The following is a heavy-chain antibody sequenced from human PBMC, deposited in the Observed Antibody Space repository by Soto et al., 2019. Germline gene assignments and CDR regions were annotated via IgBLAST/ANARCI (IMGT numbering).Heavy chain of an antibody. J-gene: IGHJ6*02. D-gene: IGHD3-10*01. V-gene: IGHV1-69*10. CDR3: ARGPFRPSAMDV. CDR2: TIPALGKT. CDR1: GDNFKKNV. Sequence: ASVKVSCKTSGDNFKKNVFTWVRQAPGQGLEWMGGTIPALGKTHYIEKFQGRVTITVGDATRTVYMEVRDLTSEDTAIYYCARGPFRPSAMDVWGQGTTVTVSS.